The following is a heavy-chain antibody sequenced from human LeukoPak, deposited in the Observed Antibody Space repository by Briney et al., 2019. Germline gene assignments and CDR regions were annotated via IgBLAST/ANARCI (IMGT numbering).Heavy chain of an antibody. Sequence: GGSLRLSCAASGFTFSSYAMSWVRQAPGKGLEWVSAISGSGGSTYYADSVKGRFTISRGNSKDTLYLQMNSLRAEDTAVYYCAKELRHIAAAGIGDYWGQGTLVTVSS. CDR3: AKELRHIAAAGIGDY. CDR2: ISGSGGST. D-gene: IGHD6-13*01. J-gene: IGHJ4*02. CDR1: GFTFSSYA. V-gene: IGHV3-23*01.